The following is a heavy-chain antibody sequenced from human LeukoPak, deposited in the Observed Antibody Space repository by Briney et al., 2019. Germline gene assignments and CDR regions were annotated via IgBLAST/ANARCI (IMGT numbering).Heavy chain of an antibody. D-gene: IGHD5-18*01. CDR3: ARGPYGYTDGHTMDF. J-gene: IGHJ4*02. CDR1: RFTFSSYT. CDR2: ISSSRTYI. Sequence: GGSLRPSCAASRFTFSSYTMNWVRQAPGKGLEWVSSISSSRTYIYYADSVKGRFTISRDNAKNSVYLQMNSLRAEDTAVYYCARGPYGYTDGHTMDFWGQGTLVTVSS. V-gene: IGHV3-21*06.